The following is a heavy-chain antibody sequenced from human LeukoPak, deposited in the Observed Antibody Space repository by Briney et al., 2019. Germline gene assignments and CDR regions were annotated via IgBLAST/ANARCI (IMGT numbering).Heavy chain of an antibody. CDR3: ARANDFWSGYSPYYFDY. D-gene: IGHD3-3*01. V-gene: IGHV5-51*01. Sequence: GESLKISCKGSGYSFTSYCIGWVRQMPGKGLEWMGIIYPGDSDTRYSPSFQGQVTISADKSISAAYLQWSSLKASDTAMYYCARANDFWSGYSPYYFDYWGQGTLVTVSS. J-gene: IGHJ4*02. CDR2: IYPGDSDT. CDR1: GYSFTSYC.